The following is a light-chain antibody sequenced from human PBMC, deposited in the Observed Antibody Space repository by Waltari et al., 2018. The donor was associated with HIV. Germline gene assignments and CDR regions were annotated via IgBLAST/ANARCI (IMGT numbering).Light chain of an antibody. V-gene: IGLV1-40*01. Sequence: QSVLTQPPSVSGAPGQRVTISCTGSTSNLGADYDVHWYQQIPGTAPKLLISGNKNRPSGFPDRFSASKSGTSASLTITGLQAEDEADYFCQSYDITLSASVVFGGGTKLTVL. J-gene: IGLJ2*01. CDR2: GNK. CDR1: TSNLGADYD. CDR3: QSYDITLSASVV.